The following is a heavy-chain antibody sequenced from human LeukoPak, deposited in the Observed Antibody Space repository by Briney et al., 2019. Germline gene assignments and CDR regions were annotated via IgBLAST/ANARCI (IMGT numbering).Heavy chain of an antibody. Sequence: GGSLRLSCAASGFTFSTYAMSWVRQAPGKGLEWVSVVSGTGGRTYYADSVKDRFILSRDNSKNTLYLQLNSLRAEDTALYYCAKGVSAGVNTGPFDYWGQGTLVTVSS. V-gene: IGHV3-23*01. D-gene: IGHD2-8*01. CDR3: AKGVSAGVNTGPFDY. CDR2: VSGTGGRT. CDR1: GFTFSTYA. J-gene: IGHJ4*02.